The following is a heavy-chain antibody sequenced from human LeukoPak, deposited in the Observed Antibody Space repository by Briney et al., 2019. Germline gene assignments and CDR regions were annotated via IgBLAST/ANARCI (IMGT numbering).Heavy chain of an antibody. CDR3: AKGLDYYDSSGYYYEDAFDI. D-gene: IGHD3-22*01. J-gene: IGHJ3*02. V-gene: IGHV3-9*01. CDR1: GFTFDDYA. CDR2: ISWNSGSI. Sequence: PGGSLRLSCAASGFTFDDYAMHWVRQAPGKGLEWVSGISWNSGSIGYADSVKGRFTISRDNAKNSLYLQMNSLRTEDTALYYCAKGLDYYDSSGYYYEDAFDIWGQGTMVTVSS.